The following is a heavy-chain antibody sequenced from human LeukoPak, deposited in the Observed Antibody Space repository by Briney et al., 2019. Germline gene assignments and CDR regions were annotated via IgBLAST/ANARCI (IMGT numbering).Heavy chain of an antibody. CDR2: ISGSGDT. V-gene: IGHV3-23*01. D-gene: IGHD3-10*01. CDR3: EKPHYGSGSYYTDDY. CDR1: GFTFSSYA. Sequence: PGGSLRLSCAASGFTFSSYAMIWVRQAPGKGLEWVSGISGSGDTYYAASVKGRFTISGDNSKNTLYLQMNSLRGDDTAVYYCEKPHYGSGSYYTDDYWGQGTLVTVSS. J-gene: IGHJ4*02.